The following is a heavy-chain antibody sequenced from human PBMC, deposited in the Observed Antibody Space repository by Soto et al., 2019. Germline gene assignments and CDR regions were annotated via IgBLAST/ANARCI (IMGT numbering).Heavy chain of an antibody. J-gene: IGHJ4*02. V-gene: IGHV3-64D*09. CDR1: GFTFSSYA. D-gene: IGHD7-27*01. Sequence: GESLKISCSASGFTFSSYAMHWVRQAPGKGLEYVSAISSNGGSTYYADSVKGRFTISRDNSKNTLYLQMSSLRAEDTAVYYCVKDHQTGDPYYFDYWGQGTLVTVSS. CDR2: ISSNGGST. CDR3: VKDHQTGDPYYFDY.